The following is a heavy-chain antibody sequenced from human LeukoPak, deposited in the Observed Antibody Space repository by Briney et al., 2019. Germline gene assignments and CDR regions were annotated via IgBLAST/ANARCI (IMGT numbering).Heavy chain of an antibody. Sequence: SETLSLTCAVYGGSFSGYYWSWIRQPPGKGLEWIGYIYYSGSTNYNPSLKSRVTISVDTSKNQFSLKLSSVTAADTAVYYCARGHSSSWAWFDPWGQGTLVTVSS. CDR2: IYYSGST. CDR3: ARGHSSSWAWFDP. CDR1: GGSFSGYY. V-gene: IGHV4-59*01. J-gene: IGHJ5*02. D-gene: IGHD6-13*01.